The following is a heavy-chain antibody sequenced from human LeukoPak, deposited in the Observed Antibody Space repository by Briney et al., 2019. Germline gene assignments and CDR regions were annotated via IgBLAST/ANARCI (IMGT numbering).Heavy chain of an antibody. Sequence: GGSLRLSCAASGFSFISYSMNWVRQAPGKGLEWVSSISSSSDYIYHADSVKGRFTISRDNPNKSLYLQMNSLRAEDTAVYYCARGATTTRFGRFDPWGQGTLVIVSS. V-gene: IGHV3-21*01. D-gene: IGHD4-17*01. CDR3: ARGATTTRFGRFDP. CDR2: ISSSSDYI. J-gene: IGHJ5*02. CDR1: GFSFISYS.